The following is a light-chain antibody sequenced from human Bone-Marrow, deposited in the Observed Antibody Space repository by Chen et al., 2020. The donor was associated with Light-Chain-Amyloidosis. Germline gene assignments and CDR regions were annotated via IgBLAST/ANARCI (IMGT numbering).Light chain of an antibody. V-gene: IGLV3-21*02. Sequence: SYVLTPPSSVSVAPGQTATIACGGNNIAATSGHWYQQTPGQAPLLVVYDDSDRPSGIPERLSGSNSGNTATLTISRVEAGDEADYYCQVWDRSSDRPVFGGGTKLTVL. CDR2: DDS. CDR1: NIAATS. J-gene: IGLJ3*02. CDR3: QVWDRSSDRPV.